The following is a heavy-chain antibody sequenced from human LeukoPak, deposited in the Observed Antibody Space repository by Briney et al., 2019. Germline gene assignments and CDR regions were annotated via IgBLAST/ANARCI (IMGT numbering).Heavy chain of an antibody. V-gene: IGHV3-49*04. CDR3: TRDGIPETNWSGYYIDY. D-gene: IGHD3-3*01. J-gene: IGHJ4*02. CDR1: GFTFGDYA. Sequence: GSLRLSCTASGFTFGDYAMSWVRQAPGKGLEWVGFIRSRTHGGTTEFAAPVKDRFSISRDDSKRIAYLQMNSLKTEDTAVYYCTRDGIPETNWSGYYIDYWGQGTLVTVPS. CDR2: IRSRTHGGTT.